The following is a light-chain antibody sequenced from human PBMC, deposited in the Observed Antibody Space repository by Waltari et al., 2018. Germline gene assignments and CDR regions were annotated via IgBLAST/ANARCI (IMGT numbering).Light chain of an antibody. CDR1: QSVGRT. CDR3: QHYVRLPVT. J-gene: IGKJ1*01. Sequence: EIVLTQSPGTLSLSPGETATLSCRASQSVGRTLALYQQKPGQAPRLLIYAASTRATAIPDRFSGSGSGTDFRLTISRVEPEDFAVYYCQHYVRLPVTFGQGTTVELK. V-gene: IGKV3-20*01. CDR2: AAS.